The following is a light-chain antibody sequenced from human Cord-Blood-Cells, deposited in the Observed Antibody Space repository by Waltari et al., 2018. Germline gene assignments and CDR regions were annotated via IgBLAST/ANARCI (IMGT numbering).Light chain of an antibody. CDR3: AAWDDSLNGPV. J-gene: IGLJ3*02. CDR1: SSSIGTNA. V-gene: IGLV1-36*01. Sequence: QSVLTQPPSVSEAPRQRVTISCSGSSSSIGTNAVNWYQQLPGKAPKLLIYYDDLLPSGVSDRFSGSKSGTSASLAISGLQSEDEADYYCAAWDDSLNGPVFGGGTKLTVL. CDR2: YDD.